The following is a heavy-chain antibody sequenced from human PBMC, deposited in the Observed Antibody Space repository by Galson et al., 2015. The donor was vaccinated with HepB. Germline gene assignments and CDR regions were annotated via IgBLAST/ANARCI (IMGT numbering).Heavy chain of an antibody. CDR3: ARDPSSGWYTGYYYYYGMDV. Sequence: SVKVSCKASGYTFTSYAMHWVRQAPGQRLEWMGWINAGNGNTKYSQKFQGRVTITRDTSASTAYMELSSLRSEDTAVYYCARDPSSGWYTGYYYYYGMDVWGQGTTVTVSS. V-gene: IGHV1-3*01. CDR1: GYTFTSYA. CDR2: INAGNGNT. D-gene: IGHD6-19*01. J-gene: IGHJ6*02.